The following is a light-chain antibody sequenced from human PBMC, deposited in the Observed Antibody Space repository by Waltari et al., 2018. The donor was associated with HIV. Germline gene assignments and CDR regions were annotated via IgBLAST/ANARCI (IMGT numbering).Light chain of an antibody. CDR1: QSVNSNY. Sequence: EIVLTQSPGTLSLSPGERATLSCGASQSVNSNYLAWYQQKPGQAPRLLIYGTSRRATGIPDRFSGSGSGTDFTLTISRLEPEDFAVYYCQHYASSLITFGQGTRLEIK. CDR3: QHYASSLIT. V-gene: IGKV3-20*01. CDR2: GTS. J-gene: IGKJ5*01.